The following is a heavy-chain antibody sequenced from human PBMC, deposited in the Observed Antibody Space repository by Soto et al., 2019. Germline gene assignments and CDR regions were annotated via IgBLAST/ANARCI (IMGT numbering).Heavy chain of an antibody. CDR3: ARTHYCTGGSCFFGWFDP. Sequence: SETQSLTCCVSGGSVSSSSYYWTWIRQPPGKGLEWIGYGYYTGSTNYNPSLRSRVTISVDMSKNQVSLKLRSVTVADTAVYFCARTHYCTGGSCFFGWFDPWGQGTLVPVSS. D-gene: IGHD2-8*02. CDR2: GYYTGST. V-gene: IGHV4-61*01. J-gene: IGHJ5*02. CDR1: GGSVSSSSYY.